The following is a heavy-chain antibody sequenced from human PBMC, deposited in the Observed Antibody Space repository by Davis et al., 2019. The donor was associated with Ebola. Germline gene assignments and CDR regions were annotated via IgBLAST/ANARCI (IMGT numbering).Heavy chain of an antibody. CDR2: IYPGDSDT. V-gene: IGHV5-51*01. CDR1: GYSFTTYW. Sequence: GESLKISCKASGYSFTTYWIGWVRQMPGKGLEWMGIIYPGDSDTRYSPSLQGQVTISTDKSISTAYLQWSSLKASDTAIYYCARAVAARQGSGMDVWGQGTTVTVSS. J-gene: IGHJ6*02. D-gene: IGHD6-6*01. CDR3: ARAVAARQGSGMDV.